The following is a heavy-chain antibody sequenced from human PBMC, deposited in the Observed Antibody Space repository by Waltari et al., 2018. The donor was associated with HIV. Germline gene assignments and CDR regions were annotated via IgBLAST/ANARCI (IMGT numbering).Heavy chain of an antibody. J-gene: IGHJ3*02. V-gene: IGHV5-51*03. CDR1: GYTFTNYW. D-gene: IGHD3-22*01. CDR3: ARLFYYDTTGYINNAFDI. CDR2: IYPFDSDT. Sequence: VQLVQSGAEVRKSGESLKISCKASGYTFTNYWIAWVGQMSGEGLEWMGIIYPFDSDTRYNPSFEGQITISADKSLATAYLEWNNLNASDAAIYYCARLFYYDTTGYINNAFDIWGQGTVVTVS.